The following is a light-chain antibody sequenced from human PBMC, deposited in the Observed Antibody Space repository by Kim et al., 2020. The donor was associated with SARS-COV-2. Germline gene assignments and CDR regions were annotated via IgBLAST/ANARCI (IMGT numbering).Light chain of an antibody. CDR1: NSNIGSNT. V-gene: IGLV1-44*01. Sequence: QSVLTQPPSASGTPGQRVTISCSGSNSNIGSNTVNWYRQLPGTAPKLLIYSNNQRPSGVPDRFSGSKSGTSASLAISGLQSEDEADYYCAAWDDSLNGVVFGGGTQLTVL. J-gene: IGLJ2*01. CDR3: AAWDDSLNGVV. CDR2: SNN.